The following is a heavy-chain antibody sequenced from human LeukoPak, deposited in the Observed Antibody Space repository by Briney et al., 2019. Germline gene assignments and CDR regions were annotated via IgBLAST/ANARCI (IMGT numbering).Heavy chain of an antibody. CDR3: ARESPVGATYGY. V-gene: IGHV3-74*01. Sequence: GGSLRLSCAASGFTFSSYWMHWVRQAPGKGLGWVTRINSEGSSTSYADSVKGRFTISRDNAKHTRYLQMNSLRAEDTAVYYCARESPVGATYGYWGQGTLVTASP. J-gene: IGHJ4*02. CDR1: GFTFSSYW. CDR2: INSEGSST. D-gene: IGHD1-26*01.